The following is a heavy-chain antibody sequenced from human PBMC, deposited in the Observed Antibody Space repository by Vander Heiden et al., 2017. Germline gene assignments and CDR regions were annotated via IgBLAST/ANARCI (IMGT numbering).Heavy chain of an antibody. CDR2: IIPIFGTA. CDR1: GGTFSSYA. Sequence: QVQLVQSGAELKKPGSSVNVSCKASGGTFSSYASSWVRQAPGQGLEWMGGIIPIFGTANYAQKFQGRVTITADKSTSTAYMELSSLRSEDTAVYYCARSYYYDSSDYYFDYWGQGTLVTVSS. D-gene: IGHD3-22*01. J-gene: IGHJ4*02. CDR3: ARSYYYDSSDYYFDY. V-gene: IGHV1-69*06.